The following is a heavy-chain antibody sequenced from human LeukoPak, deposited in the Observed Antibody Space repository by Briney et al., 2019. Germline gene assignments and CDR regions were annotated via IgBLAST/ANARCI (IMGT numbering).Heavy chain of an antibody. CDR1: GFTFSDYY. Sequence: GGSLTLSCAASGFTFSDYYMSWIRQAPGKGLEWVSSISSSSSYLYYADSVKGRFTISRDNAKNSLYLQMNSLRAEGTAVYYCASFAGGSGSYTVDYWGQGTLVTVSS. CDR3: ASFAGGSGSYTVDY. V-gene: IGHV3-11*06. CDR2: ISSSSSYL. D-gene: IGHD3-10*01. J-gene: IGHJ4*02.